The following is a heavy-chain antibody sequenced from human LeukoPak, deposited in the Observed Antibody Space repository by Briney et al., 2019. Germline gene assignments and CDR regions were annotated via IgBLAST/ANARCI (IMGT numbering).Heavy chain of an antibody. CDR2: IYYSGST. CDR1: GGSISSSSYY. CDR3: ARLAKRNDFRSGYPDY. V-gene: IGHV4-39*01. Sequence: SETLSLTCTVSGGSISSSSYYWGWIRQPPGKGLEWIGTIYYSGSTYYNPSLKSRVTISVDTSKNQFSLKLSSVTAADTAVYYCARLAKRNDFRSGYPDYWGQGTLVTVSS. D-gene: IGHD3-3*01. J-gene: IGHJ4*02.